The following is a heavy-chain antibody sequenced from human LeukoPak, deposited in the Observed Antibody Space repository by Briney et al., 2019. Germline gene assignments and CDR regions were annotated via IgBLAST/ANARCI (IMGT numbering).Heavy chain of an antibody. CDR1: GFTFSSYE. CDR3: ARQQQQLWYD. D-gene: IGHD5-18*01. Sequence: GGSLRLSCAASGFTFSSYEMNWVHQAPGKGLEWVSYISSSAGTTYYADSVKGRFTISRDNAKNSLYLQMNSLRAEDTAVYFCARQQQQLWYDWGQGTLVTVSS. V-gene: IGHV3-48*03. CDR2: ISSSAGTT. J-gene: IGHJ4*02.